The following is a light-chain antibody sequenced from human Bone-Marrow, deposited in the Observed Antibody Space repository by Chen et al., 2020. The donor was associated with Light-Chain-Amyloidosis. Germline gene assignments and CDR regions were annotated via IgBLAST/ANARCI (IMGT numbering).Light chain of an antibody. CDR3: QQRSNWPRT. CDR1: QSVSSY. J-gene: IGKJ1*01. CDR2: DAS. Sequence: EIVLKQSPATLSLSPGESATLSCRASQSVSSYLAWYQQKPGQAPRLLIYDASNRATGIPARFSGSGSGTDFTLTISSLEPEDFAVYYCQQRSNWPRTFGQGTKVEIK. V-gene: IGKV3-11*01.